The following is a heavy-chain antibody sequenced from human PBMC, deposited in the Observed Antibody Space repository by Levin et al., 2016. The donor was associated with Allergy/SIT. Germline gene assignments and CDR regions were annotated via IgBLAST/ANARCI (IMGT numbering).Heavy chain of an antibody. Sequence: GSLRLSCTVSGGSISSSSYYWGWIRQPPGKGLEWIGSIYYSGSTYYNPSLKSRVTISVDTSKNQFSLKLSSVTAADTAVYYCARQKLGGMIDYWGQGTLVTVSS. CDR1: GGSISSSSYY. J-gene: IGHJ4*02. CDR2: IYYSGST. D-gene: IGHD2-15*01. CDR3: ARQKLGGMIDY. V-gene: IGHV4-39*01.